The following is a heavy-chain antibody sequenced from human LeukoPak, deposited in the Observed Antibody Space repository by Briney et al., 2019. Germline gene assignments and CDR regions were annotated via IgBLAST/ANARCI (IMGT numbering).Heavy chain of an antibody. V-gene: IGHV4-4*07. CDR1: GDSMTKNY. CDR2: VYSSGGT. D-gene: IGHD4-17*01. J-gene: IGHJ4*02. CDR3: ARSIYGDYYFDY. Sequence: PSETLSLTCTVSGDSMTKNYWNWIRQTAGEGPEWIGRVYSSGGTNYNPSLKSRVTISVDKSKSQFSLKLSSVTAADTALYYCARSIYGDYYFDYWGQGTLVTVSS.